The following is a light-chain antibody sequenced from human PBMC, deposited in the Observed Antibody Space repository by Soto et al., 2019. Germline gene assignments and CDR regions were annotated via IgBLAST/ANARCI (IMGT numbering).Light chain of an antibody. J-gene: IGKJ1*01. CDR1: QSVSSY. CDR3: HQRSNWPWT. Sequence: EIVLTQSPATLSLSPGERATLSCGASQSVSSYLAWYQQKPGQAPRLLIYDASNRATGIPARFSGSGSGTDCTLTISSLEPEDFAVYYCHQRSNWPWTFGQGTKVEIK. V-gene: IGKV3-11*01. CDR2: DAS.